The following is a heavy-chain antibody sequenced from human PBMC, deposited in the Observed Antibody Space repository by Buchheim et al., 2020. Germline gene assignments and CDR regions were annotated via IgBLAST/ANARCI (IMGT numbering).Heavy chain of an antibody. Sequence: QVQVVQSGAEVKKPGASVKVSCMTSGYTFTRYAIHWVRQAPGQRLEWMGWINGGSGDTKYSQKFQGRVVMSRNASARMTSLELSSLRSEDTALYYCAKSASGYPDVWGKGT. CDR3: AKSASGYPDV. V-gene: IGHV1-3*01. CDR2: INGGSGDT. CDR1: GYTFTRYA. D-gene: IGHD3-3*01. J-gene: IGHJ6*03.